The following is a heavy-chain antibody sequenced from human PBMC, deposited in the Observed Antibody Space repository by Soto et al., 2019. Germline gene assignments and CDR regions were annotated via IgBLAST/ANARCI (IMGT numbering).Heavy chain of an antibody. Sequence: EVQLVESGGGLVQPGGSLRLSCAASGITLTGYDMHWVRRATGKGLEWVSVLGALGATYYSDSVKGRFTISRENARNSLFLQMNSVRAEDTAVYYCVRVPRSHDTDYYGLDVWGQGTTVTVSS. J-gene: IGHJ6*02. CDR2: LGALGAT. D-gene: IGHD1-1*01. V-gene: IGHV3-13*01. CDR3: VRVPRSHDTDYYGLDV. CDR1: GITLTGYD.